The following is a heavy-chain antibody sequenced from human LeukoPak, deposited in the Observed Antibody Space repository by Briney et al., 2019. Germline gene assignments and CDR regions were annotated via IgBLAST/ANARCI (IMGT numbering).Heavy chain of an antibody. CDR3: ARGVGATFGN. J-gene: IGHJ4*02. V-gene: IGHV4-34*01. CDR1: GGSFSGYY. D-gene: IGHD1-26*01. CDR2: INHSGST. Sequence: SETLSLTCAVYGGSFSGYYWSWIRQPPGKGLEWIGEINHSGSTNYNPSLKSRVTISVDASKNQFSLKLSSVTAADTAVYYCARGVGATFGNWGQGTLVTVSS.